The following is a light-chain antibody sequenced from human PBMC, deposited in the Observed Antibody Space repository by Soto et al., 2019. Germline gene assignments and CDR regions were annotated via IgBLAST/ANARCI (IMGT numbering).Light chain of an antibody. V-gene: IGKV1-17*01. CDR3: LQHNNYPYT. Sequence: DIQMTQSPSSLSASVGDRVTITCRASQGIRNDLGWFQQKPGTAPKRLIFAASSLHSGVPSMFSGSGSGTEFPLTISRLQPEDFATYYCLQHNNYPYTFGQGTKLEIK. CDR2: AAS. J-gene: IGKJ2*01. CDR1: QGIRND.